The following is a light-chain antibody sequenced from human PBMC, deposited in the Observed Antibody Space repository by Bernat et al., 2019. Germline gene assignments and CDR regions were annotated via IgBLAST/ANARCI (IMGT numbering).Light chain of an antibody. Sequence: DIQMTPSPSSLSASVGDRVSITCQASQDISNYLNWYHQKPGKAPKLLINDASNLETGVPSRFSGSGSGTHFTFTISNLQPEDIATYYCQQYDNLPLTFGGGTKVEIK. CDR1: QDISNY. CDR2: DAS. V-gene: IGKV1-33*01. CDR3: QQYDNLPLT. J-gene: IGKJ4*01.